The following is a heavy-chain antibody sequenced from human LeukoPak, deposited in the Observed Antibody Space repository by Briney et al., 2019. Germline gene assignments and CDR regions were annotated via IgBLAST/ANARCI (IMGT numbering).Heavy chain of an antibody. CDR2: ISYDGSNK. CDR3: ARVPYDILTGYSSWFDP. V-gene: IGHV3-30-3*01. D-gene: IGHD3-9*01. Sequence: PGGSLRLSCAASGFTFSSYAMHWVRQAPGKGLEWVAVISYDGSNKYYADSVKGRFTISRDNSKNTLYLQMNSLRAEDTAVYYCARVPYDILTGYSSWFDPWGQGTLVTVSS. CDR1: GFTFSSYA. J-gene: IGHJ5*02.